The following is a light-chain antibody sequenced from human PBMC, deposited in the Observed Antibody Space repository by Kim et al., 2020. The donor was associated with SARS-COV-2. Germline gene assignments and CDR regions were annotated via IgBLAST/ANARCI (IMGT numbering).Light chain of an antibody. Sequence: EIVLTQSPGTLSLSPGERATLSCRASQSVSSIYLAWYQKKPGQAPRLLIYGASSRATGIPDRFSGSGSGTDFTLTINRLEPEDFAVYYCQQYDCLPRTFGQGTKVDIK. CDR3: QQYDCLPRT. J-gene: IGKJ1*01. CDR1: QSVSSIY. CDR2: GAS. V-gene: IGKV3-20*01.